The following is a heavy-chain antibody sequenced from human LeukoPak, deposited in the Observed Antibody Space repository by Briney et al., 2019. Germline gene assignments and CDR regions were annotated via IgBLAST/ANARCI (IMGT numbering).Heavy chain of an antibody. J-gene: IGHJ4*02. D-gene: IGHD6-19*01. Sequence: GGSLRLSCAASGFTFSSYAMSWVRQAPGKGLEWVSYISSSGSTIYYADSVKGRFTISRDNAKNSLYLQMNSLRAEDTAVYYCAREGSSGWYSYWGQGTLVTVSS. CDR1: GFTFSSYA. V-gene: IGHV3-48*04. CDR2: ISSSGSTI. CDR3: AREGSSGWYSY.